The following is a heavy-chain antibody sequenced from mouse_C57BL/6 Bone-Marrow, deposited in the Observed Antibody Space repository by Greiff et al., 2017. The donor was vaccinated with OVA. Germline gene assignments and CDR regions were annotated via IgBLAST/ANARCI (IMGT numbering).Heavy chain of an antibody. Sequence: VQLQQSGAELVRPGASVTLSCKASGYTFTDYEMHWVKQTPVHGLEWIGAIDPETGGTASNQKFTGKAILTADKSSSTAYMELRSLTSEDSAVYYCTRSPYFDVWGTGTTVTVSS. CDR2: IDPETGGT. V-gene: IGHV1-15*01. CDR1: GYTFTDYE. J-gene: IGHJ1*03. CDR3: TRSPYFDV.